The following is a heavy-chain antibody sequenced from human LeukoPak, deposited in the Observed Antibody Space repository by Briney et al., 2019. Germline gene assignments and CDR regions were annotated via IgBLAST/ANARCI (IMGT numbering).Heavy chain of an antibody. J-gene: IGHJ3*02. CDR3: ARVRYYYNSFEAFDI. CDR2: IIPIFGTA. V-gene: IGHV1-69*13. CDR1: GYTFTSYG. Sequence: GASVKVSCKASGYTFTSYGISWVRQAPGQGLEWMGGIIPIFGTANYAQKFQGRVTITADESTSTAYMELSSLRSEDTAVYYCARVRYYYNSFEAFDIWGQGTMVTVSS. D-gene: IGHD3-10*01.